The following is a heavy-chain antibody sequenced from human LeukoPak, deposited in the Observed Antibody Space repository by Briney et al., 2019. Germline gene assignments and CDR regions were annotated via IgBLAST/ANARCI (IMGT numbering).Heavy chain of an antibody. CDR1: GYTLTELS. J-gene: IGHJ4*02. D-gene: IGHD3-10*01. V-gene: IGHV1-24*01. CDR2: FDPEDGET. CDR3: ATAPHTMVRGVTIFDY. Sequence: ASVKVSCKVSGYTLTELSMRWVRQAPGKGLEWMGGFDPEDGETIYAQKFQGRVTMTEDTSTDTAYMELSSLRSEDTAVYYCATAPHTMVRGVTIFDYWGQGTLVTVSS.